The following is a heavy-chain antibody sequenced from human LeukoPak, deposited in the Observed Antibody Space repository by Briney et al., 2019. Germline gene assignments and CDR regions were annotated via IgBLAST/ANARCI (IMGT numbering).Heavy chain of an antibody. V-gene: IGHV3-15*01. CDR3: STTLH. CDR1: GFTFSSYA. J-gene: IGHJ4*02. Sequence: PGGSLRLSCAASGFTFSSYAMSWVRQVPGKGLEWIGRIKSKTDNGTTDYAAPVKGRFTISRDDLKNTLYLQMNSLKIEDTAVYYCSTTLHWGQGTLVTVSS. D-gene: IGHD2-15*01. CDR2: IKSKTDNGTT.